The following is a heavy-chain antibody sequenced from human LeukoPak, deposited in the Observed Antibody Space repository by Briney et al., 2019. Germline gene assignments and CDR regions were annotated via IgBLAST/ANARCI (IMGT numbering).Heavy chain of an antibody. CDR1: GFIFSSYA. V-gene: IGHV3-33*01. J-gene: IGHJ4*02. D-gene: IGHD5-18*01. CDR2: IWYDGSNK. Sequence: GRSLRLSCAASGFIFSSYAMHWVRQAPGKGPEWVAIIWYDGSNKYYAESVEGRFTISRDNSKNTLYLQMNSLRAEDTAVYSCARGLGYSYGYGIDYWGQGTPVIASS. CDR3: ARGLGYSYGYGIDY.